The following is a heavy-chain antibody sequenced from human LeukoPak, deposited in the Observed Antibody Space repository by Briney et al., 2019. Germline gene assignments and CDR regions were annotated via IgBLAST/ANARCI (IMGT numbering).Heavy chain of an antibody. Sequence: SETLSLTCAVYGGSFSGYYWSWIRQPPGKGLEWIGEINHSGSTNYNPSLKSRVTISVDTSKNQFSLKLSSVTAADAAVYYCARDPHKRIAVARGWYFDLWGRGTLVTVSS. CDR1: GGSFSGYY. D-gene: IGHD6-19*01. CDR3: ARDPHKRIAVARGWYFDL. J-gene: IGHJ2*01. V-gene: IGHV4-34*01. CDR2: INHSGST.